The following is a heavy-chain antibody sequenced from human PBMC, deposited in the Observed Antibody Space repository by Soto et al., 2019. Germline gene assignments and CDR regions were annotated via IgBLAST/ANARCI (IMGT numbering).Heavy chain of an antibody. D-gene: IGHD2-2*01. CDR1: GYTFTSYG. CDR2: ISAYNGNT. V-gene: IGHV1-18*01. J-gene: IGHJ5*02. CDR3: ARDRVVVPAAKRMEGSWFDP. Sequence: QVQLVQSGAEVKKPGASVKVSCKASGYTFTSYGISWVRQAPGQGLEWMGWISAYNGNTNYAQKLQGRVTMTTDTSTSTAYMELRSLRSDDTAVYYCARDRVVVPAAKRMEGSWFDPWGQGTLVTVSS.